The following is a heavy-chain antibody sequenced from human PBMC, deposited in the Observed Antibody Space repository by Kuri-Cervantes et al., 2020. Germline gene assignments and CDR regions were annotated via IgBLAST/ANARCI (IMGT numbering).Heavy chain of an antibody. Sequence: GESLKISCAASGFTFSNAWMSWVRQAPGKGLEWVSYISSSSSTIYYADSVKGRFTISRGNAKNSLYLQMNSLRDEDTAVYYCARDFSGLDYWGQGTLVTVSS. CDR2: ISSSSSTI. V-gene: IGHV3-48*02. D-gene: IGHD1-26*01. CDR3: ARDFSGLDY. CDR1: GFTFSNAW. J-gene: IGHJ4*02.